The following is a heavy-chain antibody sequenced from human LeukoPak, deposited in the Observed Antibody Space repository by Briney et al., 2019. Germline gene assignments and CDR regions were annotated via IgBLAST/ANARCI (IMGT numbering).Heavy chain of an antibody. CDR2: INPNSGGT. D-gene: IGHD3-22*01. Sequence: ASVKVSCKSSGYTFNYYMHWVRQAPGQGLEWMGWINPNSGGTNYAQKFLGRVTVTRDTSISTAYMERSRLRSDDTAMYYCASGGGSSGFPDDWGQGTLVTVSS. CDR3: ASGGGSSGFPDD. V-gene: IGHV1-2*02. J-gene: IGHJ4*02. CDR1: GYTFNYY.